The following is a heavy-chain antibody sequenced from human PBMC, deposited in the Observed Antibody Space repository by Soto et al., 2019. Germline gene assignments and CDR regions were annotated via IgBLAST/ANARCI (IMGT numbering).Heavy chain of an antibody. V-gene: IGHV1-46*01. J-gene: IGHJ4*02. CDR3: ARSSRYCSSTSCYPKFDY. CDR2: INPSGGST. Sequence: ASVKVSCKASGYTFTSYYMHWVLQAPGQGLEWMGIINPSGGSTSYAQKFQGRVTMTRDTSTSTVYMELSSLRSEDTAVYYCARSSRYCSSTSCYPKFDYWGQGTLVTVSS. D-gene: IGHD2-2*01. CDR1: GYTFTSYY.